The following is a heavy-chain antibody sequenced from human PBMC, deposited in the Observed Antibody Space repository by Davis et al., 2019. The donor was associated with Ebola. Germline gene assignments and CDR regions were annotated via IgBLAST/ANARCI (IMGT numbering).Heavy chain of an antibody. V-gene: IGHV3-11*06. Sequence: GESLKISCAASGFTFSDYYMSWIRQAPGKGLEWVSSISSSSSYIYYADSVKGRFTISRDNAKNSLYLQMNSLRAEDTAVYYCAREVGGDCTGGVCYTAWIRWFDPWGQGTLVTVSS. CDR2: ISSSSSYI. D-gene: IGHD2-8*02. CDR1: GFTFSDYY. CDR3: AREVGGDCTGGVCYTAWIRWFDP. J-gene: IGHJ5*02.